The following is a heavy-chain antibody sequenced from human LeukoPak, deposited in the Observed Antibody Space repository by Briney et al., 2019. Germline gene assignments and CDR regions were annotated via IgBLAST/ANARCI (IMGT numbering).Heavy chain of an antibody. CDR1: GGTFGSDA. CDR3: ARSQYFEPVSAFDI. V-gene: IGHV1-69*05. J-gene: IGHJ3*02. CDR2: IIPIFGTA. D-gene: IGHD3-9*01. Sequence: GASVRVSCKASGGTFGSDAISWVRQAPGQGLEWMGGIIPIFGTANYAQKFQGRVTITTDESTSTAYMELSSLRSEDTAVYYCARSQYFEPVSAFDIWGQGTMVTVSS.